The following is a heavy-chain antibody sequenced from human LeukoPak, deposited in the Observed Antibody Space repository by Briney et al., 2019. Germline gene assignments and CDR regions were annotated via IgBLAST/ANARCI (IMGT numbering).Heavy chain of an antibody. Sequence: GGSLRLSCAASRFTFSSYGMHWVRQAPGKGLEWVAFIPYDGNNKYYADSVKGRFTISRDNSKNTLFLQMNSLRAEDTAVYFCVKDGDSSGSYLVYWGQGTLVTVSS. CDR2: IPYDGNNK. CDR1: RFTFSSYG. CDR3: VKDGDSSGSYLVY. J-gene: IGHJ4*02. V-gene: IGHV3-30*02. D-gene: IGHD1-26*01.